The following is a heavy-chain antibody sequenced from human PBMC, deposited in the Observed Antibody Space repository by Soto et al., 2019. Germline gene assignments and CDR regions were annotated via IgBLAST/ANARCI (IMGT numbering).Heavy chain of an antibody. CDR2: IIPIFGTA. CDR1: GGTFSSYA. CDR3: ASVETQRYYYGMDV. Sequence: SVKVSCKASGGTFSSYAISWVRQAPGQGLEWMGGIIPIFGTANYAQKFQGRVTITADESTSTAYMELSSLRSEDTAVYYCASVETQRYYYGMDVWGQGTTVTVSS. D-gene: IGHD2-15*01. V-gene: IGHV1-69*13. J-gene: IGHJ6*02.